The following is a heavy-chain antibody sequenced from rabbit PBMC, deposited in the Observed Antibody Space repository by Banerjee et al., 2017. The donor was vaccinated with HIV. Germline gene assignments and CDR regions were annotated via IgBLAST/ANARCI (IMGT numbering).Heavy chain of an antibody. J-gene: IGHJ4*01. Sequence: WVRQAPGKGLEWIGYIDPIFGSKYYANWVNGRFTISRHNAQNALYLQLDSLTAADTATYFCLRDRANIGGDYGPYYFDLWGPGTLVTVS. CDR2: IDPIFGSK. CDR3: LRDRANIGGDYGPYYFDL. D-gene: IGHD2-1*01. V-gene: IGHV1S7*01.